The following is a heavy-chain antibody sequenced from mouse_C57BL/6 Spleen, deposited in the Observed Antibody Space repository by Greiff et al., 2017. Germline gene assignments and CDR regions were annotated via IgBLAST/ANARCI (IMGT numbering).Heavy chain of an antibody. CDR2: ISYDGSN. CDR1: GYSITSGYY. Sequence: EVQLQESGPGLVKPSQSLSLTCSVTGYSITSGYYWNWIRQFPGNKLEWMGYISYDGSNNYNPSLKNRISITRDTSKNQFFLKLNSVTTEDTATYYCAREEYYYWFAYWGQGTLVTVSA. V-gene: IGHV3-6*01. D-gene: IGHD1-1*01. CDR3: AREEYYYWFAY. J-gene: IGHJ3*01.